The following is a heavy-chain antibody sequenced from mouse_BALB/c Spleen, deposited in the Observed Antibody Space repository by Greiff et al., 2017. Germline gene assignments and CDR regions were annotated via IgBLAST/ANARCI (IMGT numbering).Heavy chain of an antibody. CDR3: ARDTMITTWGFAY. Sequence: EVMLVESGGGLVKPGGSLKLSCAASGFTFSNYAMSWVRQTPEKRLEWVASISSGGSTYYPDSVKGRFTISRDNARNILYLQMSSLRSEDTAMYYCARDTMITTWGFAYWGQGTLVTVSA. J-gene: IGHJ3*01. CDR1: GFTFSNYA. D-gene: IGHD2-4*01. CDR2: ISSGGST. V-gene: IGHV5-6-5*01.